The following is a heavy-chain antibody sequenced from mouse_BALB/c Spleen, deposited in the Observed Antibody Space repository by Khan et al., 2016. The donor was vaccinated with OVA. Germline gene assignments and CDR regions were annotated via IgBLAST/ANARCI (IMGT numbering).Heavy chain of an antibody. CDR1: GYTFTSYT. CDR3: ARGTYYARDY. J-gene: IGHJ4*01. V-gene: IGHV1-4*01. Sequence: QVQLQQSGAELARPGASVKMSCKASGYTFTSYTMHWVKQRPGQGLEWIGYINPSSGYTNYNQKFKDKATLTADKSSRTAYMQLSSLTSEDSAGYYCARGTYYARDYWGQGTSVTVSS. CDR2: INPSSGYT. D-gene: IGHD3-3*01.